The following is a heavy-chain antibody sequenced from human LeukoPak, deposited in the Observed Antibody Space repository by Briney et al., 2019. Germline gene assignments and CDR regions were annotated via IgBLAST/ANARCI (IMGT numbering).Heavy chain of an antibody. J-gene: IGHJ4*02. D-gene: IGHD2-15*01. CDR1: GGSISSYY. CDR2: IYYSGST. V-gene: IGHV4-59*08. Sequence: PSETLSRACTVSGGSISSYYWSWIRQPPGKGLEWIGYIYYSGSTNYNPSLKSRVTISVETSKNQFSLKLSSVTAADTAVYYCARLTYCSGGSCYLDPYYFDYWGQGTLVTVSS. CDR3: ARLTYCSGGSCYLDPYYFDY.